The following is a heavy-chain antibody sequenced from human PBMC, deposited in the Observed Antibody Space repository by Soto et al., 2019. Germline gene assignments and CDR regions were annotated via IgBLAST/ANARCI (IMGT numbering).Heavy chain of an antibody. CDR1: GGSISDHY. J-gene: IGHJ6*02. Sequence: SETLSLTCTVSGGSISDHYYMWIRQPPGRGLEYIAYIYNGGSTNYNPSLKSRVIISVDTSKNQFSLKLSSVTAADTAVYYCARGPYCSGGTPILRRTSYYYYYYGMDVWGQGTTVTVSS. CDR2: IYNGGST. D-gene: IGHD2-15*01. V-gene: IGHV4-59*11. CDR3: ARGPYCSGGTPILRRTSYYYYYYGMDV.